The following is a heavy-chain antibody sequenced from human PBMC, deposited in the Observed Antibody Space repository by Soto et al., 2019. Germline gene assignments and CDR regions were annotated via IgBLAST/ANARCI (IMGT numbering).Heavy chain of an antibody. CDR3: ARGALGYCRGGSCYFSDY. CDR2: ISSSSSYI. CDR1: GFTFSSYS. J-gene: IGHJ4*02. D-gene: IGHD2-15*01. Sequence: EVQLVESGGGLVKPGGSLRLSCAASGFTFSSYSMNWVRQAPGKGLEWVSSISSSSSYIYYADSVKGRFTISRDNAKNSLYLQMNSLRAEDTAVYYCARGALGYCRGGSCYFSDYWGQGTLVTVSS. V-gene: IGHV3-21*01.